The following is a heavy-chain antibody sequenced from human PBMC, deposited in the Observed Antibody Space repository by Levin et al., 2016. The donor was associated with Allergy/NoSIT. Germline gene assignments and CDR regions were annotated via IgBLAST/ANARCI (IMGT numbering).Heavy chain of an antibody. J-gene: IGHJ5*02. CDR2: ISSSSSYT. Sequence: WIRQPPGKGLEWVSYISSSSSYTNYADSVKGRFTISRDNAKNSLYLQMNSLRAEDTAVYYCARVSRELSIAAAGHNWFDPWGQGTLVTVSS. D-gene: IGHD6-13*01. CDR3: ARVSRELSIAAAGHNWFDP. V-gene: IGHV3-11*06.